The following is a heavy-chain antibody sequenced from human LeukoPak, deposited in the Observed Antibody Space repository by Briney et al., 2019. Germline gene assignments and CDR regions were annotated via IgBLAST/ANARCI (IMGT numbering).Heavy chain of an antibody. J-gene: IGHJ4*02. CDR2: ISGSGGST. CDR3: ANIVVVVAATPPVDY. Sequence: GGSLRLSCAASGFTFSGYAMSWVRQAPGKGLEWVSAISGSGGSTYYADSVKGRFTISRDNSKNTLYLQMNSLRAEDTAVYYCANIVVVVAATPPVDYWGQGTLVTVSS. CDR1: GFTFSGYA. V-gene: IGHV3-23*01. D-gene: IGHD2-15*01.